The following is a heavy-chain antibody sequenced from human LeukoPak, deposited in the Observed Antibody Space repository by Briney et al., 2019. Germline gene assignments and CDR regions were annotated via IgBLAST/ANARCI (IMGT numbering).Heavy chain of an antibody. CDR3: VRGDSTGYYYAVFDY. D-gene: IGHD3-22*01. J-gene: IGHJ4*02. CDR1: GFTFDDYA. CDR2: LSWESASF. V-gene: IGHV3-9*01. Sequence: GRSLRLSCVASGFTFDDYAMHWVRQVPGKGLEWVSGLSWESASFGYGDSVKGRFTVSRDNAKNSLYLQMNSLTPEDTALYYCVRGDSTGYYYAVFDYWGQGTLVTVSS.